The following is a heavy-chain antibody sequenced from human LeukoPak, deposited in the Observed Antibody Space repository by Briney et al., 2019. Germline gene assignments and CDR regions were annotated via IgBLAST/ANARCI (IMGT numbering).Heavy chain of an antibody. Sequence: PGGSLRLSCAASGFTFDDYGMSWVRQAPGKGLEWVSSISGSDGSTYYADSVKGRFTISRDNSKNTLYLQMNSLRAEDTAVYYSARQREMTTIFTALGYWGQGTLVTVSS. CDR3: ARQREMTTIFTALGY. CDR2: ISGSDGST. CDR1: GFTFDDYG. J-gene: IGHJ4*02. D-gene: IGHD5-24*01. V-gene: IGHV3-23*01.